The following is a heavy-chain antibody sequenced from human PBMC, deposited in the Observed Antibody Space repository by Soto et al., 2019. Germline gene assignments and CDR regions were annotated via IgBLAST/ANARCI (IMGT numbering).Heavy chain of an antibody. CDR1: GYTFTNYA. D-gene: IGHD1-1*01. J-gene: IGHJ6*02. CDR2: INAGNGNT. CDR3: ARAAQVQGDRQAVHYYYGMDV. V-gene: IGHV1-3*01. Sequence: GASVKVSCKASGYTFTNYAMHWVRQAPGQRLEWMGWINAGNGNTKYSQKFQGRVTITRGTSASTAYMELRSLRYEDTAVYYCARAAQVQGDRQAVHYYYGMDVWGQGTTVTVSS.